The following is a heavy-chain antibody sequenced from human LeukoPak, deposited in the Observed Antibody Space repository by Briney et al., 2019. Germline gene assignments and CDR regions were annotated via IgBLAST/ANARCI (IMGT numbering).Heavy chain of an antibody. CDR3: ARGVPDYYESSGYGY. Sequence: SETLSLTCAVYGGSFNNYYWSWIRQPPGKGLEWIGEINHRGSSNYNPSLKSRVTISLDTSKNQFSLKLSSVTAADTAVYYCARGVPDYYESSGYGYWGQGTLVTVSS. J-gene: IGHJ4*02. CDR1: GGSFNNYY. CDR2: INHRGSS. D-gene: IGHD3-22*01. V-gene: IGHV4-34*01.